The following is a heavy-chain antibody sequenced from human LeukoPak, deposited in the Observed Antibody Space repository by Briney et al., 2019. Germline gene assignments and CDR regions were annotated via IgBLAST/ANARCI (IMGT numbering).Heavy chain of an antibody. V-gene: IGHV4-61*02. CDR3: ARVFWQSGGYFDY. J-gene: IGHJ4*02. D-gene: IGHD2-15*01. CDR1: GDSVASGTSY. Sequence: SETLSLTCTVSGDSVASGTSYWRWIRQPAGKGLEWIGRVYPSGSTDYNPSVKSRLSISIDTSKNQFSLNLTSITAADTAVYYCARVFWQSGGYFDYWGQGILVTVSS. CDR2: VYPSGST.